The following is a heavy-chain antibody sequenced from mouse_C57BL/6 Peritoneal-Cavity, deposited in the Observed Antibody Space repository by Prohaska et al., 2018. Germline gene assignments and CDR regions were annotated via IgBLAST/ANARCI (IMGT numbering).Heavy chain of an antibody. V-gene: IGHV1-52*01. D-gene: IGHD2-2*01. CDR1: GYTFTSYW. CDR3: LVRGFAY. J-gene: IGHJ3*01. Sequence: QVQLQQPGAELVRPGSSVKLSCKASGYTFTSYWMHCVKQRPIQGLEWIGNIDTSDSETHYNQKFKDKATLTVAKSCSTAYMQLNSLTSEDSAVYYCLVRGFAYWGQGTLVTVSA. CDR2: IDTSDSET.